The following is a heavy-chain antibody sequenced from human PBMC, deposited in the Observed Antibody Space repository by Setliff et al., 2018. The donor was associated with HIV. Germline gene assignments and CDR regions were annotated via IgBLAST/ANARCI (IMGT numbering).Heavy chain of an antibody. CDR2: INPSGGIT. D-gene: IGHD3-10*01. CDR1: GYNFTDYD. Sequence: ASVKVSCKASGYNFTDYDINWVRQATGQGLEWMGVINPSGGITTSAQKFLGRVTMTKDTSASTVYLDLSSLSSEDTAIYYCARGYYNSGNYFEYWGQGTLVTVSS. CDR3: ARGYYNSGNYFEY. J-gene: IGHJ4*02. V-gene: IGHV1-46*01.